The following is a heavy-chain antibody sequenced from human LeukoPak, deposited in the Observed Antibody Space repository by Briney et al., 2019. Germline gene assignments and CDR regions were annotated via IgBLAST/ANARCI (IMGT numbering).Heavy chain of an antibody. CDR1: GGSISSYY. Sequence: SETLSLTCTVSGGSISSYYWSWIRQPPGKGLEWIGEINHSGSTNYNPSLKSRVTISVDTSKNQFSLKLSSVTAADTAVYYCARLRNCSSTSCYFDYWGQGTLVTVSS. V-gene: IGHV4-34*01. J-gene: IGHJ4*02. CDR3: ARLRNCSSTSCYFDY. D-gene: IGHD2-2*01. CDR2: INHSGST.